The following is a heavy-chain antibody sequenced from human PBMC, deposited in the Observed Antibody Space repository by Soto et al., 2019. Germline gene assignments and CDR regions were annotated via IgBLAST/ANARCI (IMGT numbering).Heavy chain of an antibody. V-gene: IGHV1-18*04. D-gene: IGHD6-19*01. CDR1: GYRFTTYG. Sequence: QVQLVQSGADMKKPGASVKVSCRTSGYRFTTYGISWVRQAPGQGLEWRGWISTYNEKKKYIQKFQGRLTMTTEASTSTADMELKTLRSDDTAVYYCARDTFVGSRGWDAFASWGQGTLVTVSS. J-gene: IGHJ4*02. CDR3: ARDTFVGSRGWDAFAS. CDR2: ISTYNEKK.